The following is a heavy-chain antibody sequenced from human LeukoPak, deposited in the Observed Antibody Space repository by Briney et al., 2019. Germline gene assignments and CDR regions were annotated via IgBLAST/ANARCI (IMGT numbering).Heavy chain of an antibody. J-gene: IGHJ6*03. CDR1: GFTFDDYG. V-gene: IGHV3-20*04. Sequence: GGSLRLSCAASGFTFDDYGMSWVRQAPGKGLEWVSGINWNGGSTGYADSVKGRFTISRDNAKNSLYLQMNSLRAEDTALYYCARARGGNYYYYYMDVWGKGTTVTVSS. CDR3: ARARGGNYYYYYMDV. CDR2: INWNGGST. D-gene: IGHD1-26*01.